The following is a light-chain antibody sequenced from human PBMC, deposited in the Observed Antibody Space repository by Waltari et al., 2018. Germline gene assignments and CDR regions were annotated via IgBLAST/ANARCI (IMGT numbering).Light chain of an antibody. V-gene: IGLV3-1*01. J-gene: IGLJ2*01. CDR1: KMGDKY. Sequence: SYELTQPPSVSVAPGQTASITCSGDKMGDKYASWYQQQPGQSPVVVIYQNNKRPSGIPERFSGSNSGNTATLTISGPQAMDEADYYCQAWDSSTAHVVFGGGTKLTVL. CDR2: QNN. CDR3: QAWDSSTAHVV.